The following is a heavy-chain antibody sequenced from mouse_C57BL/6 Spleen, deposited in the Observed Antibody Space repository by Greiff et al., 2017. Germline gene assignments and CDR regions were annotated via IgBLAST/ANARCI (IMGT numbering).Heavy chain of an antibody. Sequence: QVQLQQPGTELVKPGASVELSCKASGYTFTSYWMHWVKQRPGQGLEWIGNINPSNGGTNYNEKFKSKATLTVDKSSSTAYMQLSSLTSEDSAVYYCARYSNLGYWYFDVWGTGTTVTVSS. J-gene: IGHJ1*03. V-gene: IGHV1-53*01. D-gene: IGHD2-5*01. CDR3: ARYSNLGYWYFDV. CDR1: GYTFTSYW. CDR2: INPSNGGT.